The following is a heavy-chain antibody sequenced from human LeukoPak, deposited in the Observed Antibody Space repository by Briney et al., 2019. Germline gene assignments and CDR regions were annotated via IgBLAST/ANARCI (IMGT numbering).Heavy chain of an antibody. Sequence: SETLSLTCTVSGGSISSSSYYWGWIRQPPGKGLEWIGSIYYSGSTYYNPSLKSRVTISVDTSKNQFSLKLSSVTAADTAVYYCARGGSGWDPTTYYFDYWGQGTLVTVSS. CDR3: ARGGSGWDPTTYYFDY. V-gene: IGHV4-39*01. J-gene: IGHJ4*02. CDR2: IYYSGST. D-gene: IGHD6-19*01. CDR1: GGSISSSSYY.